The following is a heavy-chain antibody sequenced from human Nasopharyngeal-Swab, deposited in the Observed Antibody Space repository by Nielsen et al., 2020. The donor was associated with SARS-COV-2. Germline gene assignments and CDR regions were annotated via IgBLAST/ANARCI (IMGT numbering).Heavy chain of an antibody. Sequence: GGPLRLSCAASGFTFSSYAMHWVRQAPGKGLEWVAVISYDGSNKYYADSVKGRFTISRDNGKNSVYLQMNSLRADDTAVYFCARQDRFYYYLDVWGKGTTVTVSS. CDR1: GFTFSSYA. D-gene: IGHD3-3*01. CDR2: ISYDGSNK. CDR3: ARQDRFYYYLDV. J-gene: IGHJ6*03. V-gene: IGHV3-30-3*01.